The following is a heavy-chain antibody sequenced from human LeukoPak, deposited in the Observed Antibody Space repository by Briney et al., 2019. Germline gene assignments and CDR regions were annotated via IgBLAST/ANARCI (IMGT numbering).Heavy chain of an antibody. CDR2: IFPGDSDT. CDR3: ARHTTYDSSGIDY. D-gene: IGHD3-22*01. Sequence: GESLKISCKASGYTFTNYWIGWVRQMPGKGLEWMGSIFPGDSDTRYSPSFQGQVTISADKSISTAFLQWSSLKASDTAIYYCARHTTYDSSGIDYWGQGTLVTVSS. CDR1: GYTFTNYW. J-gene: IGHJ4*02. V-gene: IGHV5-51*01.